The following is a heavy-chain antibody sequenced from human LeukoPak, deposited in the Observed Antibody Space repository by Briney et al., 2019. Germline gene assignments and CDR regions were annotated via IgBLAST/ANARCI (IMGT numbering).Heavy chain of an antibody. CDR1: GLTFSTYW. D-gene: IGHD2-2*01. Sequence: PGGSLRLSCAASGLTFSTYWMHWVRQAPGTGLVWVSLINSDGSSTNYADSVKGRFTISRDNAKNTLYLQMNSLRAEDTAVYYCAIDVPAVTIFGYWGQGTLVTVSS. CDR3: AIDVPAVTIFGY. CDR2: INSDGSST. V-gene: IGHV3-74*01. J-gene: IGHJ4*02.